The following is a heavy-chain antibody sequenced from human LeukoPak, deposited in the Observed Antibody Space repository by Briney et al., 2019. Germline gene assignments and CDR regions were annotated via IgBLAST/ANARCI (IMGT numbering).Heavy chain of an antibody. CDR1: SGSINSYY. CDR2: VYTSGSP. Sequence: SETLSLTCTVSSGSINSYYWTWIRQPAGKGLEWLGRVYTSGSPNYSPSLKSRVTMSVDTSKNQFSLKLYSVTAADTAVYYCARAVDGYCYSTNCLYNWFDPWGQGTLVTVSS. J-gene: IGHJ5*02. D-gene: IGHD2-2*01. V-gene: IGHV4-4*07. CDR3: ARAVDGYCYSTNCLYNWFDP.